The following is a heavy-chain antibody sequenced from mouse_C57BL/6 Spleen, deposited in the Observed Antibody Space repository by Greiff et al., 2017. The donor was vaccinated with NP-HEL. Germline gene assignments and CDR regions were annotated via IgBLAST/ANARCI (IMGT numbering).Heavy chain of an antibody. J-gene: IGHJ1*03. CDR3: TRATARAAGYFDV. CDR2: IDPETGGT. V-gene: IGHV1-15*01. CDR1: GYTFTDYE. Sequence: VQLQESGAELVRPGASVTLSCKASGYTFTDYEMHWVKQTPVHGLEWIGAIDPETGGTAYNQKFKGKAILTADKSSSPAYMELRSLTSEDSAVYYCTRATARAAGYFDVWGTGTTVTVSS. D-gene: IGHD1-2*01.